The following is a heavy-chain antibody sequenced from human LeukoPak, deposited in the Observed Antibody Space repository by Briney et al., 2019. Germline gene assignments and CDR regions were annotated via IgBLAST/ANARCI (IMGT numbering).Heavy chain of an antibody. V-gene: IGHV1-24*01. CDR3: ATCPLPYYYGSSGSKLYYFDY. CDR1: GYTLTELS. Sequence: ASVKVSCKVSGYTLTELSMHWVRQAPGKGLEWMGGFDPEDGETIYAQKFQGRVTMTEDTSTDTAYMELSSLRSEDTAVYYCATCPLPYYYGSSGSKLYYFDYWGQGTLVTVSS. J-gene: IGHJ4*02. CDR2: FDPEDGET. D-gene: IGHD3-22*01.